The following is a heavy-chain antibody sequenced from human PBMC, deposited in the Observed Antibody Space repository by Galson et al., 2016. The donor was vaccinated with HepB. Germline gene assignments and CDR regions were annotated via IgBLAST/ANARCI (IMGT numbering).Heavy chain of an antibody. Sequence: QSGAEVKKPGESLKISCKASGYTFAGYGITWVRQAPGQGLEWMGWISGHNAQTSYAQKIQGRVTITTDTSTSTADMGLRSLRSDDTAVYYCARGQRRHCGFGVIILGDFDYWGQGTLVTVSS. V-gene: IGHV1-18*04. CDR2: ISGHNAQT. CDR1: GYTFAGYG. D-gene: IGHD3-3*01. CDR3: ARGQRRHCGFGVIILGDFDY. J-gene: IGHJ4*02.